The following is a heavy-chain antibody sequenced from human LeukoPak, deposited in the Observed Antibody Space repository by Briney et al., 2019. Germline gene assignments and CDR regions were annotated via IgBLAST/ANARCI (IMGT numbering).Heavy chain of an antibody. CDR3: ARLGVGVSYSGIYYFNY. CDR1: GFTFRSYA. D-gene: IGHD1-26*01. J-gene: IGHJ4*02. CDR2: ISSSSRYI. V-gene: IGHV3-21*01. Sequence: TGGSLRLSCAASGFTFRSYAMSWDRQAPGKGLEWVSSISSSSRYISYADSVKGRFTISRDNAKNSLYLQMNSLRAEDTAVYYCARLGVGVSYSGIYYFNYWGQGTLVTVSS.